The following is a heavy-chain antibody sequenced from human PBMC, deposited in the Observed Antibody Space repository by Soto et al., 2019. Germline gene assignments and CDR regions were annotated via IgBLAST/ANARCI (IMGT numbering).Heavy chain of an antibody. Sequence: PVKVSCKAPGGTFSTYTFSWVRQAPGQGLEWMGRIIPIFGTPYYAQKFQGRVTITADKSTSTVYMELSGLGSDDTAVYFCARRLECRGYCLDKPTWFGRWGRGT. J-gene: IGHJ5*02. V-gene: IGHV1-69*06. CDR2: IIPIFGTP. CDR3: ARRLECRGYCLDKPTWFGR. D-gene: IGHD2-15*01. CDR1: GGTFSTYT.